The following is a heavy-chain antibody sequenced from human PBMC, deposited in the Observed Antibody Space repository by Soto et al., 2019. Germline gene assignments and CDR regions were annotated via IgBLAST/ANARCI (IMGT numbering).Heavy chain of an antibody. D-gene: IGHD2-8*02. Sequence: QVQLVQSGAEVRKPGASVNISCRASGFSFSDNLINWVRQAPGQSLEWMGWINPDSGNPRYSQTFQGRVTISRHSSASIAYAEVSDLTSEDTAVYYCARDILSVGPRANDAFDVWGQGPMVTVSS. CDR2: INPDSGNP. J-gene: IGHJ3*01. CDR3: ARDILSVGPRANDAFDV. V-gene: IGHV1-3*01. CDR1: GFSFSDNL.